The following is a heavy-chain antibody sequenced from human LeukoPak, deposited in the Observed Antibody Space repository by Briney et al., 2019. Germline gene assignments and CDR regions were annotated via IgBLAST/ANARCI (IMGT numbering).Heavy chain of an antibody. V-gene: IGHV5-51*01. CDR3: ARINYYGSGSYWRAFDI. CDR1: GYSFTSYW. D-gene: IGHD3-10*01. CDR2: IYPGDSDT. J-gene: IGHJ3*02. Sequence: GESLKISCKGSGYSFTSYWIGWVRQMPGKGQEWMGIIYPGDSDTRYSPSFQGQVTISADKSISTAYLQWSSLKASDTAMYYCARINYYGSGSYWRAFDIWGQGTMVTVSS.